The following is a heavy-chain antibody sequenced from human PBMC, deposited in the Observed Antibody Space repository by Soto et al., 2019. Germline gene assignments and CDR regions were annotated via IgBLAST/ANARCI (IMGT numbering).Heavy chain of an antibody. CDR1: GYTLTELS. V-gene: IGHV1-24*01. CDR3: ARDRTSGVVTAIPGY. Sequence: ASGKVSCKVAGYTLTELSMHWVRQAPGKGLEWMGGFDPEDGETIYAQKFQGRVTMTEDTSTDTAYMELSSLRSEDTAVYYCARDRTSGVVTAIPGYWGQGTLVTVSS. D-gene: IGHD2-21*02. CDR2: FDPEDGET. J-gene: IGHJ4*02.